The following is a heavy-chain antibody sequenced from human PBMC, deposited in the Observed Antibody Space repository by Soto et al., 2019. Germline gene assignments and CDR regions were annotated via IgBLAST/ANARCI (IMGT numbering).Heavy chain of an antibody. Sequence: SETLSLTCTASGGSISSSSYYWGWIRQPPGKGLEWIGSIYYSGSTYYNPSLKSRVTISVDTSKNQFSLKLSSVTAADTAGYYRSRIVGGTTYYYYRRDVWRQGTTVT. CDR2: IYYSGST. D-gene: IGHD1-26*01. CDR3: SRIVGGTTYYYYRRDV. J-gene: IGHJ6*02. CDR1: GGSISSSSYY. V-gene: IGHV4-39*01.